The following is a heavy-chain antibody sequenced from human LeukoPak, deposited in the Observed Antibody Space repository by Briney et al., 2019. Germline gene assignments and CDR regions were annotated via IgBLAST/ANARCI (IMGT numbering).Heavy chain of an antibody. V-gene: IGHV1-8*01. Sequence: ASVKVSCKASGYPFTSYDINWVRPATGQGLEWMGWMNPNSCNTGYAQKFQGRVTMTRNTSISTAYMELSSLRSEDTAVYYCARQGYDFWSGYYSVWGFDIWGQGTMVTVSS. D-gene: IGHD3-3*01. CDR2: MNPNSCNT. CDR1: GYPFTSYD. CDR3: ARQGYDFWSGYYSVWGFDI. J-gene: IGHJ3*02.